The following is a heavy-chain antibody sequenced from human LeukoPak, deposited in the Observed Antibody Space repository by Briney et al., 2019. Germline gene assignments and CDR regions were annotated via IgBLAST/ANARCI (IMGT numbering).Heavy chain of an antibody. CDR2: IKSKTDGGTT. V-gene: IGHV3-15*01. D-gene: IGHD3-10*01. Sequence: PGGSLRLSCAASGFTFSNAWMSWVRQAPGKGLEWVGRIKSKTDGGTTDYAAPVKGRFTISRDDSKNTLYLQMNSLKTEDTAVYYCAKDRYKRWFGELLRYAYYFDYWGQGTLVTVSS. CDR1: GFTFSNAW. J-gene: IGHJ4*02. CDR3: AKDRYKRWFGELLRYAYYFDY.